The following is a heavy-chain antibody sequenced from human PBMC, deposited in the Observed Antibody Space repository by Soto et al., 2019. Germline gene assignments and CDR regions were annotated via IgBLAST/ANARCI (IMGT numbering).Heavy chain of an antibody. D-gene: IGHD2-21*02. CDR2: IKHSGST. V-gene: IGHV4-34*01. CDR3: ARGGQHVIYIGVVTAVPSYFDY. CDR1: GGSFSGYY. Sequence: PSETLSLTCAAYGGSFSGYYWSWLRQPPGKGMEWIGDIKHSGSTNYNPSLMSRVTISVDTSKNQFSLKLSSVTAADTSEYYWARGGQHVIYIGVVTAVPSYFDYRGQVTLRAVSS. J-gene: IGHJ4*02.